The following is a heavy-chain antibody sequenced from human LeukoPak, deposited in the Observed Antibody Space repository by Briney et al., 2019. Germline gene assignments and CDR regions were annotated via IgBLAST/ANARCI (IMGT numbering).Heavy chain of an antibody. Sequence: GGSLTLSCAASGFTFSSYAMSWVRQAPGKALEWVSAISVSGGTTYYADSVKGRFTISRDNSKNTLYLQMNSLRAEDTAVYFCAKGYSSTSGHWFDPWGQGTLVTVSS. CDR2: ISVSGGTT. D-gene: IGHD2-2*01. CDR3: AKGYSSTSGHWFDP. J-gene: IGHJ5*02. CDR1: GFTFSSYA. V-gene: IGHV3-23*01.